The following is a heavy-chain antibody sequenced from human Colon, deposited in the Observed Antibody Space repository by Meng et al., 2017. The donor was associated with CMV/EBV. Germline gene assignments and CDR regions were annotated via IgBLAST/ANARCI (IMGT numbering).Heavy chain of an antibody. CDR2: ISVFNGKT. Sequence: ASVKVSCKASGYIFNHYGINWVRQAPGQGLEWMGWISVFNGKTFYAQTFQDRLTLTTDTSTTTAYMELRGLRSDDMAVYFCARGYEYTNYVPVDSWGQGTLVTVSS. J-gene: IGHJ4*02. D-gene: IGHD4-11*01. CDR3: ARGYEYTNYVPVDS. V-gene: IGHV1-18*03. CDR1: GYIFNHYG.